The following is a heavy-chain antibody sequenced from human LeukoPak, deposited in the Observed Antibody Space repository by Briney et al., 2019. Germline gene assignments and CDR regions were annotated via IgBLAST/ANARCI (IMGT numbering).Heavy chain of an antibody. CDR1: GLSFSSYA. V-gene: IGHV3-23*01. J-gene: IGHJ4*02. Sequence: HPGGSLRLSCAASGLSFSSYAMSWVRQAPGKGLEWVSTISGSGISTYYADSVKGRFTISRDNSRNTLYLQMNSLRAEDTALYYCVKGDNNILTGYYNSFGYWGQGTLVTVSS. CDR3: VKGDNNILTGYYNSFGY. CDR2: ISGSGIST. D-gene: IGHD3-9*01.